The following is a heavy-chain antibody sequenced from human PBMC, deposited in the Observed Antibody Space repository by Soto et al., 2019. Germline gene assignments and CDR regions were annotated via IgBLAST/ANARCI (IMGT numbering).Heavy chain of an antibody. Sequence: QLQLQESGPGLVKPSETLSLTCTVSGGSISNSSYYWGWIRQPPGKRLEWIGSLYYSGSAYYNPSPMRLLSIPVDMFKNQSSLRLNSVTAADTAVYYCGMRRLVRTTLPHYLGSWGQGPLAAVAA. D-gene: IGHD3-10*01. CDR2: LYYSGSA. V-gene: IGHV4-39*01. J-gene: IGHJ5*02. CDR3: GMRRLVRTTLPHYLGS. CDR1: GGSISNSSYY.